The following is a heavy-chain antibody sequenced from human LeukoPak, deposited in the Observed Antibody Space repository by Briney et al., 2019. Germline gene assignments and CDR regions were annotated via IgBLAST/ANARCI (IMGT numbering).Heavy chain of an antibody. D-gene: IGHD6-19*01. Sequence: PGESLKISCKGSGYSFTSYWIGWVRQMPGKGLEWMGLVYPGDSDIRYSPSFDGQVTISADRSITTAYLQWSSLKASDTAIYYCARRRGGWYYFDYWGQGTLVTVSS. V-gene: IGHV5-51*03. CDR2: VYPGDSDI. CDR3: ARRRGGWYYFDY. CDR1: GYSFTSYW. J-gene: IGHJ4*02.